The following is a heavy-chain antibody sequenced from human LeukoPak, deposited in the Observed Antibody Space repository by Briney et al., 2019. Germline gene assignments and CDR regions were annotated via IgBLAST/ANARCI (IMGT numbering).Heavy chain of an antibody. Sequence: GGSLRLSCAASGFTFDDYAMHWVRQAPGKGLEWVSLISWDGGSTYYADSVKGRFTISRDNSKNTLYLQMNSLRAEDTAVYYCAKAGSPLLWFGELHLDYWGQGTLVTVSS. CDR2: ISWDGGST. CDR1: GFTFDDYA. J-gene: IGHJ4*02. CDR3: AKAGSPLLWFGELHLDY. V-gene: IGHV3-43D*03. D-gene: IGHD3-10*01.